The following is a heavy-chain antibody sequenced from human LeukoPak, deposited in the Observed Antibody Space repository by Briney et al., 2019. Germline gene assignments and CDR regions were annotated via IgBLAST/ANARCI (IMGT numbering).Heavy chain of an antibody. CDR3: ASNVRGVIDMYFDY. CDR1: GFTFSSYA. V-gene: IGHV3-7*01. Sequence: GGSLRLSCAASGFTFSSYAMSWVRQAPGKGLEWVANIKQDGSEKYYVDSVKGRFTISRDNAKNSLYLQMNSLRAEDTAVYYCASNVRGVIDMYFDYWGQGTLVTVSS. CDR2: IKQDGSEK. J-gene: IGHJ4*02. D-gene: IGHD3-10*02.